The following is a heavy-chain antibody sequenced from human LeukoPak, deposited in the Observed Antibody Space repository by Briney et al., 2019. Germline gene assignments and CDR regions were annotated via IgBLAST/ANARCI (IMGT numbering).Heavy chain of an antibody. D-gene: IGHD2-15*01. J-gene: IGHJ6*02. CDR2: MNPSSGNT. Sequence: ASVKVSCKASGYTFTSYDINWVRQATGQGLEWMGWMNPSSGNTGYAQKFQGRVTMTRNTSISTAYMELSSLRSEDTAVYYCARGMVVAATRYYYYGMDVWGQGTTVTVSS. CDR1: GYTFTSYD. V-gene: IGHV1-8*01. CDR3: ARGMVVAATRYYYYGMDV.